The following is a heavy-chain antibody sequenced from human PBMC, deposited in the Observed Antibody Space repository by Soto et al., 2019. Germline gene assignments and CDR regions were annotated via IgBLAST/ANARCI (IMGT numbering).Heavy chain of an antibody. CDR3: ARRARTATTHWGAFDV. Sequence: EVQLLESGGGLVQPGGSLRLSCAASGFTFNTYVMNWVRQAPGKGLEWVSTISYSADKTHYADSVKGRFTISRDNSRDTLFLQMNSLRAADAAVYYCARRARTATTHWGAFDVWGQGTMVTVSS. CDR1: GFTFNTYV. CDR2: ISYSADKT. D-gene: IGHD1-7*01. V-gene: IGHV3-23*01. J-gene: IGHJ3*01.